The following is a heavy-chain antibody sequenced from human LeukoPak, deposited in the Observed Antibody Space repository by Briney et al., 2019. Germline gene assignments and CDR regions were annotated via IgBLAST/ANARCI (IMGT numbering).Heavy chain of an antibody. V-gene: IGHV1-18*01. J-gene: IGHJ4*02. CDR1: GYTFVNYG. CDR2: ISAVNGDT. CDR3: ARDYKSSCSGATGLYFDY. D-gene: IGHD2-15*01. Sequence: ASVKVSCKTSGYTFVNYGVSWVRQAPGQGLEWMGWISAVNGDTNSAHNLRGRLTMTIDTSTSTAYMELRSLRSDDTALYFCARDYKSSCSGATGLYFDYWGQGTLVTVSS.